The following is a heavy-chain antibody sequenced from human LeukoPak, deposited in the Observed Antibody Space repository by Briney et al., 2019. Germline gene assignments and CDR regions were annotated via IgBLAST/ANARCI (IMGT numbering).Heavy chain of an antibody. CDR1: GLTFSSYV. CDR3: ANPPYRDPTGGIFDY. Sequence: GGSRRLSCAASGLTFSSYVMSWVRQAPGKGLEWGSSISGSGGSTYYADSVKGRFTISRDNSKNTLYLQMNSLRAEDTAAYFCANPPYRDPTGGIFDYWGQGTLVTASS. D-gene: IGHD4-17*01. CDR2: ISGSGGST. V-gene: IGHV3-23*01. J-gene: IGHJ4*02.